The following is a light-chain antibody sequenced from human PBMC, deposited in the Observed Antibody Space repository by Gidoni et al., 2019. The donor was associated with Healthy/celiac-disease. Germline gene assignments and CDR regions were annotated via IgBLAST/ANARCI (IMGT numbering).Light chain of an antibody. V-gene: IGKV3-20*01. J-gene: IGKJ5*01. Sequence: IVLTQSPGTLSLSPGERATLSCRASQSVSSSYLAWYQQKPGTAPRLLIYGASSRATGIPDRFSGSGSGTDFTLTIRRLEPEDFAVYYCQQYGSSPATFGQGTRLEIK. CDR3: QQYGSSPAT. CDR1: QSVSSSY. CDR2: GAS.